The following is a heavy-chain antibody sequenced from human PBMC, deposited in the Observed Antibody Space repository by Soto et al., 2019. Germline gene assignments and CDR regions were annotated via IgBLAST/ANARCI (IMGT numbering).Heavy chain of an antibody. D-gene: IGHD2-2*01. CDR3: ARDPDTSSKIDY. J-gene: IGHJ4*02. V-gene: IGHV3-11*01. CDR2: IHSSGTTL. CDR1: GFTFSDYY. Sequence: GGSLRLSCVASGFTFSDYYMSWVRQAPGKGLEWVSYIHSSGTTLYYADSVKGRFTISRDNAKNSLYLQMNSLRAEDTAVYYGARDPDTSSKIDYWGQGTLVTVSS.